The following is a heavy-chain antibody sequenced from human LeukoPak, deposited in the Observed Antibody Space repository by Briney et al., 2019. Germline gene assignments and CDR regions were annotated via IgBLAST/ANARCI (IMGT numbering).Heavy chain of an antibody. CDR3: AREVTSDYGFWSGYWNWFDP. J-gene: IGHJ5*02. D-gene: IGHD3-3*01. CDR2: IYYSGST. V-gene: IGHV4-59*01. CDR1: GGSISSYY. Sequence: SETLSLTCTVSGGSISSYYWSWIRQPPGKGLEWIGYIYYSGSTNYNPSLKSRVTISVDTSKNQFSLKLSSVAAADTAVYYCAREVTSDYGFWSGYWNWFDPWGQGTLVTVSS.